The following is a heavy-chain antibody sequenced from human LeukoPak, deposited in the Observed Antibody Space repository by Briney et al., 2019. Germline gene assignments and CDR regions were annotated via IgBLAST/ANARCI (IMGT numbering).Heavy chain of an antibody. CDR3: PARYFDY. V-gene: IGHV3-30*03. Sequence: GGSLRLSCAASGFTFSSYGMHWVRQAPGKGLEWVAVISYDGSNKYYADPVKGRFTISRDNSKNTLYLQMNSLRAEDTAVYYCPARYFDYWGQGTLVTVSS. D-gene: IGHD3-9*01. CDR2: ISYDGSNK. CDR1: GFTFSSYG. J-gene: IGHJ4*02.